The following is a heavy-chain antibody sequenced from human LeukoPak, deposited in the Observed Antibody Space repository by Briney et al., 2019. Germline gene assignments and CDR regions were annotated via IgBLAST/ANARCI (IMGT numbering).Heavy chain of an antibody. CDR1: GYSFTSHY. CDR2: INPSGSST. J-gene: IGHJ5*02. CDR3: ARDNSVGDVAWWFDP. V-gene: IGHV1-46*01. D-gene: IGHD1-26*01. Sequence: VASVTVSCTASGYSFTSHYMHWVRQAPGQGLEWLGLINPSGSSTLYAQKFQGRVTMTRDMFTTTDYMELSRLRSEDTAVYYCARDNSVGDVAWWFDPWGQGTLVTVSS.